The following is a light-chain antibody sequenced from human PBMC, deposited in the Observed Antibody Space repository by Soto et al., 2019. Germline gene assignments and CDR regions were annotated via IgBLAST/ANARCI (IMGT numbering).Light chain of an antibody. V-gene: IGLV1-40*01. CDR2: GNS. Sequence: QSVLTQPPSVSGAPGQRVTISCTGGGSNIGAGYDVHWYQQLPGAAPKLLIFGNSNRRPGVPDRFSGSKSGTSASLAITGLLAEDEAEYYCQSYDSSLSGVVFGGGTKLTVL. J-gene: IGLJ3*02. CDR3: QSYDSSLSGVV. CDR1: GSNIGAGYD.